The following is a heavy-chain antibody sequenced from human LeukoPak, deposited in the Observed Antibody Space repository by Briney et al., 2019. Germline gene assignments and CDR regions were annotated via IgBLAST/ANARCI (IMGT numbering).Heavy chain of an antibody. CDR3: ASRAVAGNYFQH. CDR1: GYTFTSYY. V-gene: IGHV1-46*01. Sequence: ASVKVSCKASGYTFTSYYMHWVRQAPGQGLEWMGIINPSGGSTSYAQKFQGRVTMTRDTSTSTVYMELSSLRSEDTAVYYCASRAVAGNYFQHWARAPCSPSPQ. J-gene: IGHJ1*01. D-gene: IGHD6-19*01. CDR2: INPSGGST.